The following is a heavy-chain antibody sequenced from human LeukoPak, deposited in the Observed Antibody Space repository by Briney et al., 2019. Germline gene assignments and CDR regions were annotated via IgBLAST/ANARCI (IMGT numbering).Heavy chain of an antibody. J-gene: IGHJ4*02. CDR1: GITLSNYG. Sequence: PGGSLRLSCAVSGITLSNYGMSWVRQAPGKGLEGVAGISDRGSRTNYADAVKGRFTISTDHTKNTLYLQMNSLRAEDTAVYFCAKRGVVIRVILVGFHKEAYYFDSWGQGALVTVSS. D-gene: IGHD3-22*01. CDR2: ISDRGSRT. CDR3: AKRGVVIRVILVGFHKEAYYFDS. V-gene: IGHV3-23*01.